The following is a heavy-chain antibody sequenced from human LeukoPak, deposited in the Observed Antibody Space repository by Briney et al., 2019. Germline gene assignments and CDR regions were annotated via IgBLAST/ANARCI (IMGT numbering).Heavy chain of an antibody. D-gene: IGHD3-16*01. CDR2: IYHSGST. Sequence: SETLSLTCTVSGYSISSGYYWGWIRRPPGKGLEWIGSIYHSGSTYYNPSLKSRVTISVDTSKNQFSLKLSSVTAADTAVYYCARDRLGGWKGDYWGQGTLVTVSS. CDR1: GYSISSGYY. CDR3: ARDRLGGWKGDY. V-gene: IGHV4-38-2*02. J-gene: IGHJ4*02.